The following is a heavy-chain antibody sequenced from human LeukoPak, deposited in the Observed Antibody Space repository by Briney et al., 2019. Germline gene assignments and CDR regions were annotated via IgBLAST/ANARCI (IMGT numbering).Heavy chain of an antibody. Sequence: TPSETLSLTCTVSGGSISSYYWSWIRQPPGKGLEWIGYIYYSGSTNYNPSLKSRVTISVDTSKNQFSLKLSSVTAADTAVYYCARTTYYYDSSGYYYSGMDVWGQGTTVTVSS. D-gene: IGHD3-22*01. CDR3: ARTTYYYDSSGYYYSGMDV. CDR1: GGSISSYY. V-gene: IGHV4-59*01. J-gene: IGHJ6*02. CDR2: IYYSGST.